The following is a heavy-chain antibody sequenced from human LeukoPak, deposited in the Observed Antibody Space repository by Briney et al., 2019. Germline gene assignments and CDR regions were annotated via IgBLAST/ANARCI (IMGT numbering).Heavy chain of an antibody. D-gene: IGHD3-16*01. Sequence: NPGGSLRLSCAASGFTFSTYSMSWVRHAPGKGLEWVSSISSSSSYLYYADSVKGRFTFSRDNAKNSLYLQMNSLRAQDTAVYYCARVRWGGYYFDYWGQGTLVTVS. CDR1: GFTFSTYS. CDR3: ARVRWGGYYFDY. V-gene: IGHV3-21*01. CDR2: ISSSSSYL. J-gene: IGHJ4*02.